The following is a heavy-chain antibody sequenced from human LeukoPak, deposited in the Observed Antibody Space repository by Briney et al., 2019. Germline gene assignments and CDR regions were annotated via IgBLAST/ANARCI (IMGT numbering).Heavy chain of an antibody. CDR2: ISHSSIYI. V-gene: IGHV3-21*01. J-gene: IGHJ4*02. D-gene: IGHD3-22*01. CDR3: ARGYYYESSVAY. Sequence: GGSMRLSCAASGLTLSTFGFNWVRQAPGKGLKWVSSISHSSIYISYADLVNGRFTISRDNARNSLYLQMDSLRVEDTAVYYCARGYYYESSVAYWGQGTLVSPSPQ. CDR1: GLTLSTFG.